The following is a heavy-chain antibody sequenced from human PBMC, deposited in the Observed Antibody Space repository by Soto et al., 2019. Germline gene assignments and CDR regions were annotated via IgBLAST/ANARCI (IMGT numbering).Heavy chain of an antibody. CDR2: IIPVVGTT. CDR1: GDTFTTNS. V-gene: IGHV1-69*06. J-gene: IGHJ4*02. CDR3: ARGLLYATTYFDY. Sequence: QVQLVQSGAEEKKPGSSVKVSCKASGDTFTTNSLNWVRQAPGQGLEWMGGIIPVVGTTKYAQKYQDRATITGDKSTNTAYMELSSLRSDDTAVYYCARGLLYATTYFDYWGQGTPVTVSS. D-gene: IGHD2-8*01.